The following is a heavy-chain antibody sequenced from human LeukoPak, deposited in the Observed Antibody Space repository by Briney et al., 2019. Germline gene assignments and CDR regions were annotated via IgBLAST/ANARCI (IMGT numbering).Heavy chain of an antibody. CDR2: IKQDGSEK. V-gene: IGHV3-7*03. J-gene: IGHJ4*02. CDR1: GFTFSSYW. CDR3: ARHLSDPTLLPVSLY. D-gene: IGHD3-22*01. Sequence: PGGSLRLSSAASGFTFSSYWMSWVRQAPGKGLEWVANIKQDGSEKYYVDSVKGRFIISRDNSKNTLNLEMSSLRVEDTAVYFCARHLSDPTLLPVSLYWGQGTLLTIS.